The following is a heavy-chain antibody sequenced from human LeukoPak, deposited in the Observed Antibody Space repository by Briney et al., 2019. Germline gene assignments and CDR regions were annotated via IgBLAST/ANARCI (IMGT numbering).Heavy chain of an antibody. CDR3: ARVDYDFWSGYYPRGPLDY. D-gene: IGHD3-3*01. J-gene: IGHJ4*02. CDR1: GGSFSGYY. Sequence: SETLSLTCAVYGGSFSGYYWSWIRQPPGKGLEWIGEINHSGSTNYNPSLKSRVTISVDTSKNQFSLKLSSVTAADTAVYYRARVDYDFWSGYYPRGPLDYWGQGTLVTVSS. CDR2: INHSGST. V-gene: IGHV4-34*01.